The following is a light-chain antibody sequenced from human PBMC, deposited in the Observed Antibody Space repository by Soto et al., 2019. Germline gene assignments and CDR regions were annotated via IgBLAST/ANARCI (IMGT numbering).Light chain of an antibody. CDR2: ANS. CDR1: SSNIGAIYD. CDR3: QSYDSSLSGYV. V-gene: IGLV1-40*01. J-gene: IGLJ1*01. Sequence: QSVLTQPPSVSGAPGQRVTISCTGSSSNIGAIYDVHWYQQLPGTAPRLLIFANSIRPSGVPDRFSGSKSGTSASLAITGLQAEDEADDYCQSYDSSLSGYVFGTGTKLTVL.